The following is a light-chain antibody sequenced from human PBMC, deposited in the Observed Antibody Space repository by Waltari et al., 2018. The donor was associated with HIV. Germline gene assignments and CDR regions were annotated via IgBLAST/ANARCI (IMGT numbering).Light chain of an antibody. V-gene: IGLV2-14*03. CDR1: SSDVGGYNY. CDR2: DVS. CDR3: SSYTSSSTLEGVV. J-gene: IGLJ2*01. Sequence: QSALTQPASVSGSPGQSITISCTGTSSDVGGYNYVSWYQQHPGKAPKLMIYDVSNRPSVVSNRFAGSKAGTTASLTISGLQAEDEADYYCSSYTSSSTLEGVVFGGGTKLTVL.